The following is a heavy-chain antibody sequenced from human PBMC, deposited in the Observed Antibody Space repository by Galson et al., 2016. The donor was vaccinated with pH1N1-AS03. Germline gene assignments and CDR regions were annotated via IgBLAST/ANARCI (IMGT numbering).Heavy chain of an antibody. Sequence: CAISGDSVSSNSVAWNWIRQSPSRGLEWLGRTYYRSKWFNEYPASVKSRITINSDTSKNQFSLQLNSVTPEDTALYFCARKFKGGMDVWGQGTTVTVSS. J-gene: IGHJ6*02. CDR2: TYYRSKWFN. CDR1: GDSVSSNSVA. CDR3: ARKFKGGMDV. V-gene: IGHV6-1*01.